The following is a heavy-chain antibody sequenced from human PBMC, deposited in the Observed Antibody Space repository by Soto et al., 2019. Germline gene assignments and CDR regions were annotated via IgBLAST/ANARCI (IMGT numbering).Heavy chain of an antibody. V-gene: IGHV2-26*01. J-gene: IGHJ5*02. D-gene: IGHD6-19*01. CDR3: ARRHLAVAVSPWFDP. CDR2: IDSSGEK. CDR1: GLSITDSEMG. Sequence: QVPLKESGPVLVKPTETLTLRCTVSGLSITDSEMGVSWIRQPPGQPLEWLAHIDSSGEKSYRTFLKSRLAISKDTSKSQIVLTMTNMDPADTATYYCARRHLAVAVSPWFDPWGQGIPVPVSS.